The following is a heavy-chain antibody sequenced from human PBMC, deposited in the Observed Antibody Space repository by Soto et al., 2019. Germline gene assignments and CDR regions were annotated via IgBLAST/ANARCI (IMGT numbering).Heavy chain of an antibody. CDR3: ARDSQSFDY. V-gene: IGHV1-18*04. CDR2: ISAYNGNT. Sequence: QVQLVQSGAEVKKPGASVKVSCKASGYTFTSYGISWVRQAPGQVLEWMGWISAYNGNTKYAQKFQGRVTMTTDTSTSKAYMDLRCRRLDDTDVYYCARDSQSFDYWGQGTLVTVSS. J-gene: IGHJ4*02. CDR1: GYTFTSYG.